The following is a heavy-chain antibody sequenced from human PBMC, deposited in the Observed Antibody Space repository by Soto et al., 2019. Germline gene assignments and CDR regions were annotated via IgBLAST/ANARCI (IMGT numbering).Heavy chain of an antibody. D-gene: IGHD5-18*01. Sequence: PGESLKISCKGSGYSFTSYWISWVRQMTGKGLEWMGRIDPSDSYTNYSPSFQGHVTISADKSISTAYLQWSSLKASDTAMYYCATPTDTAYYYYGMDVWGQGTTVTVSS. J-gene: IGHJ6*02. CDR1: GYSFTSYW. V-gene: IGHV5-10-1*01. CDR2: IDPSDSYT. CDR3: ATPTDTAYYYYGMDV.